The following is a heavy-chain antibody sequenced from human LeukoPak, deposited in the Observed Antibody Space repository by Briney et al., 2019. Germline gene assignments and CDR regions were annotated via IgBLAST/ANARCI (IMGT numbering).Heavy chain of an antibody. J-gene: IGHJ4*02. V-gene: IGHV3-23*01. CDR1: AFTFSNYP. CDR3: AKDRSVVMARYFDY. D-gene: IGHD2-21*01. CDR2: ISGSGDSI. Sequence: PGGSLRLSCSASAFTFSNYPMSWVRQAPGRGLEWVSTISGSGDSIYYADSVKGRFTISRDNSKNTLYLQMNSLRAEDTAVYYCAKDRSVVMARYFDYWGQGTLVTVSS.